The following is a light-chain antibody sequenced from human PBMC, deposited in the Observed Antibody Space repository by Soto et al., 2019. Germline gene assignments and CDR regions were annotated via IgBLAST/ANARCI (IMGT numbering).Light chain of an antibody. J-gene: IGKJ1*01. CDR2: GAS. V-gene: IGKV3-20*01. Sequence: EIVMTQSPATLAVSPGETATLSCKASQSLSGNLAWYQQKPGQAPRLLIYGASTRATGIPDRFSGSGSGTDFALTISRLEPEDFAVYYCQQYGSSPWTFGQGTKVDIK. CDR1: QSLSGN. CDR3: QQYGSSPWT.